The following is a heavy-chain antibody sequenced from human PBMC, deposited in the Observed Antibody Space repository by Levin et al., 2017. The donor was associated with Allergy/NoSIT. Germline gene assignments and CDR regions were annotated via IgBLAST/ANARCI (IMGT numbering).Heavy chain of an antibody. J-gene: IGHJ6*02. V-gene: IGHV3-23*01. CDR1: GFTFSSYA. D-gene: IGHD2-15*01. CDR2: ISGSGGST. CDR3: AKMGKSNCSGGSCYDLIYYYGMDV. Sequence: PGGSLRLSCAASGFTFSSYAMSWVRQAPGKGLEWVSAISGSGGSTYYADSVKGRFTISRDNSKNTLYLQMNSLRAEDTAVYYCAKMGKSNCSGGSCYDLIYYYGMDVWGQGTTVTVSS.